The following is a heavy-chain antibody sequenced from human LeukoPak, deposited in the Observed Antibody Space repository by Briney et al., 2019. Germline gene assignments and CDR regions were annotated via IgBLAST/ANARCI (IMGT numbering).Heavy chain of an antibody. V-gene: IGHV3-30-3*01. CDR2: ISYDGSNK. D-gene: IGHD2-2*01. CDR1: GFTFSSYA. J-gene: IGHJ6*03. Sequence: GRSLRLSCAASGFTFSSYAMHWVRQAPGKGLVGVAVISYDGSNKYYADSVKGRFTISRDNSKNTLYLQMNSLTAEDTAVYYCARDRECSRTSCYTSLRDPYDYCYYMDVWGKGTTVTVSS. CDR3: ARDRECSRTSCYTSLRDPYDYCYYMDV.